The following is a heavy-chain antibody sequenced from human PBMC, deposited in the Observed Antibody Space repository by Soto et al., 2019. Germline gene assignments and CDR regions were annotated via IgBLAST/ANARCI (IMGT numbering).Heavy chain of an antibody. CDR1: GGSVNNDKW. Sequence: QVQLQESGPGLVKPSGTLSLTCAVSGGSVNNDKWWSWVRQPPGKGLEWIGEIHRSGITTYNPSLKSRASIFVDKFKNQFSVKLTSVTAADTAVYFCAGQWSAGYGAFDPWGQGTLVTVSS. CDR3: AGQWSAGYGAFDP. CDR2: IHRSGIT. D-gene: IGHD3-9*01. V-gene: IGHV4-4*02. J-gene: IGHJ5*02.